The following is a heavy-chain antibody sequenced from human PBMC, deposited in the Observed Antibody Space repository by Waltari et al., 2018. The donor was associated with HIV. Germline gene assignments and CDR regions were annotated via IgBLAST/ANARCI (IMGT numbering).Heavy chain of an antibody. Sequence: QAHLVQSGAEVKKPGASVKLSCRPSAYNFTIFGLSWLRKAPGKGLEWLGWINVHTGNFNYQQKFRGRVTMTTDTSTNTAYMELTSLKSDDTAVYYCARGSRIWELDPWGQGTLVTVSS. CDR1: AYNFTIFG. D-gene: IGHD1-26*01. CDR2: INVHTGNF. J-gene: IGHJ5*02. V-gene: IGHV1-18*01. CDR3: ARGSRIWELDP.